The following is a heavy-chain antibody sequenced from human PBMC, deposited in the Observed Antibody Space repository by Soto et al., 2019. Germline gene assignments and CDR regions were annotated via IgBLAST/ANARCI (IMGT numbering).Heavy chain of an antibody. CDR1: GFTFSNAW. J-gene: IGHJ4*02. CDR2: IKSKTDGGTT. V-gene: IGHV3-15*01. Sequence: GGSLRLSCAASGFTFSNAWMSWVRQAPGKGLEWVGRIKSKTDGGTTDYAAPVKGRFTISRDDSKNTLYLQMNSLKTEDTAVYYCTTSSIAPEGPFDYWGQGTLVTVSS. D-gene: IGHD6-6*01. CDR3: TTSSIAPEGPFDY.